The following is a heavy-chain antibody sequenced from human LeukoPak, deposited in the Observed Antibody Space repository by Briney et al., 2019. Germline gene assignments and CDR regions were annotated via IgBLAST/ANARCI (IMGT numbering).Heavy chain of an antibody. CDR1: GFTFSSYA. J-gene: IGHJ4*02. D-gene: IGHD4-23*01. CDR2: ISSSADST. V-gene: IGHV3-23*01. CDR3: AKPLERYTYGGNFDY. Sequence: GGSLRLSCEASGFTFSSYAMSWVRQAPGKGLAWVSVISSSADSTYYADSVKGRFTISRDNSKNTLYLQMNNLRAEDTAVYYCAKPLERYTYGGNFDYWGQGILVTVSS.